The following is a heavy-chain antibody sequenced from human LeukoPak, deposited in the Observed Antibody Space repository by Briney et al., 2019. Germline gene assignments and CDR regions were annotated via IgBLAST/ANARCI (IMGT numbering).Heavy chain of an antibody. V-gene: IGHV4-4*09. Sequence: SETLSLTCSVSGGSISSYYWTWIRQPPGKGLEWIGYISTSGSTNYSPSLESRVTISVDRSKNQLSLKLRSVTGADTAVYYCARRSRGTYGADYYYSYYMDVWGKGTPVTVSS. CDR2: ISTSGST. J-gene: IGHJ6*03. CDR1: GGSISSYY. D-gene: IGHD3-16*01. CDR3: ARRSRGTYGADYYYSYYMDV.